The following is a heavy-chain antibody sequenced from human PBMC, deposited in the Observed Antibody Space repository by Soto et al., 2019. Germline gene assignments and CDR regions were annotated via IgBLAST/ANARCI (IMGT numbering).Heavy chain of an antibody. CDR1: GFTFSSYA. Sequence: QVQLVESGGGVVQPGRSLRLSCAASGFTFSSYAMHWVRQAPGKGLEWVAVISYDGSNKYYADSVKGRFTISRDNSKNTLYLQMNSLRAEDTALYYCARVSYWGQGTLVTVSS. V-gene: IGHV3-30-3*01. J-gene: IGHJ4*02. CDR2: ISYDGSNK. CDR3: ARVSY.